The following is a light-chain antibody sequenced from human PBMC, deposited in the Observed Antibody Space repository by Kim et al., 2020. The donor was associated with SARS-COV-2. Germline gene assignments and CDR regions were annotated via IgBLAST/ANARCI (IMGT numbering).Light chain of an antibody. CDR1: SSDVGTYNR. CDR2: EVS. Sequence: GQSVTLSCTGTSSDVGTYNRVSWYQQPPGTAPELMIYEVSSRPSGVPDRFSGSKSGNTASLTISGLQAQDEADYYCSSYTSISTYVFGTGTKVTVL. CDR3: SSYTSISTYV. V-gene: IGLV2-18*02. J-gene: IGLJ1*01.